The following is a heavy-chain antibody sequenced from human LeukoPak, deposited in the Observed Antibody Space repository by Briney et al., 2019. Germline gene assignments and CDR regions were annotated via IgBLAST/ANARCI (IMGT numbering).Heavy chain of an antibody. CDR2: IKQDGSEK. J-gene: IGHJ4*02. Sequence: PGGSLRLSCAASGFTFSSYGMHWVRQAPGKGLEWVANIKQDGSEKYYVDSVKGRFTISRDNAKNSLYLQMNSLRAEDTAVYYCARELQMGYWGQGTLVTVSS. D-gene: IGHD1-1*01. CDR3: ARELQMGY. CDR1: GFTFSSYG. V-gene: IGHV3-7*01.